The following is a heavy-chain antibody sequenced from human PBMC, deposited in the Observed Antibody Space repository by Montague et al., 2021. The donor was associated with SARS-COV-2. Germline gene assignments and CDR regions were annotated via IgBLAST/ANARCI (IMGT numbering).Heavy chain of an antibody. CDR1: GGSFTTYY. Sequence: SETLSLTCAVYGGSFTTYYWSWIRQPPGKGLEWIGEINHGGTTNSNPALKRRVTMSVDTSKNQFSLTLTSVTAADTAIYFCARNSFRARFLDWSFYFTFWGQGSVVTVSS. V-gene: IGHV4-34*01. CDR3: ARNSFRARFLDWSFYFTF. D-gene: IGHD3/OR15-3a*01. J-gene: IGHJ4*02. CDR2: INHGGTT.